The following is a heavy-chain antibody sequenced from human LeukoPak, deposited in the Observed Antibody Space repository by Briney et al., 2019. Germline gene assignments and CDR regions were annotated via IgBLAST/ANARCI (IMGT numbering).Heavy chain of an antibody. CDR1: RYSFTSYW. V-gene: IGHV5-10-1*01. J-gene: IGHJ4*02. Sequence: GASPQISSKGSRYSFTSYWISWVRQLPGKGQEWKGRIDPSDSYTNYSPSFQGHVTISADKSISTAYLQWSSLKASDTAMYYCARHRDYYDSSGHFHYYFDYWGQGTLVTVSS. CDR3: ARHRDYYDSSGHFHYYFDY. CDR2: IDPSDSYT. D-gene: IGHD3-22*01.